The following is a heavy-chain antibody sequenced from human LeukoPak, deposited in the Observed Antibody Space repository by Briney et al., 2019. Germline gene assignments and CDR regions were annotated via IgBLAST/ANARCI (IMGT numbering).Heavy chain of an antibody. CDR2: INPDSGYT. CDR3: ATDPRTTVFGTFRYYYMDV. J-gene: IGHJ6*03. D-gene: IGHD3-3*01. Sequence: ASVKVSCKTSGYTFTDYYKHWVRQAPGRGLEWMGWINPDSGYTNYAQKFQGRVTMTRDTSINTAYMELSRLTSDDTAVYYCATDPRTTVFGTFRYYYMDVWGEGTTVAVSS. V-gene: IGHV1-2*02. CDR1: GYTFTDYY.